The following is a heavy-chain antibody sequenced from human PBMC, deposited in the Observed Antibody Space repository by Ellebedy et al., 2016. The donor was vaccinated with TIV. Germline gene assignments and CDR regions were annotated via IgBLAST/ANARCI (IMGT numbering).Heavy chain of an antibody. CDR1: GYTFTSYG. Sequence: AASVKVSCKTSGYTFTSYGISWVRQAPGQGLEWMGWISGLNGKTKYARTVQARVTLTTDTAARTVYMELTSLRSDDTAVYYCARDNTVGGTNWFDPWGQGTLVIVSS. V-gene: IGHV1-18*01. CDR3: ARDNTVGGTNWFDP. J-gene: IGHJ5*02. CDR2: ISGLNGKT. D-gene: IGHD6-19*01.